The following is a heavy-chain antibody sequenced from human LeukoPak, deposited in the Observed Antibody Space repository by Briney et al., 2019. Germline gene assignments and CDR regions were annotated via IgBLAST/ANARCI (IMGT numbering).Heavy chain of an antibody. Sequence: TSETLSLTCTVSGGSISSYYWSWIRQPPGKGLEWIGYIYYSGSTNYNPSLKSRVTISVDTSKNQFSLKLSSVTAADTAVYYCASEVYGGNEPFDYWGQGTLVTVSS. CDR1: GGSISSYY. V-gene: IGHV4-59*01. CDR3: ASEVYGGNEPFDY. D-gene: IGHD4-23*01. CDR2: IYYSGST. J-gene: IGHJ4*02.